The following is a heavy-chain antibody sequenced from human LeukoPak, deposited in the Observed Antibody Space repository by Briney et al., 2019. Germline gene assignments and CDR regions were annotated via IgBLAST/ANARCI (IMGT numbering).Heavy chain of an antibody. CDR1: GGSFSGYY. CDR2: INHSGST. Sequence: SETPSLTCAVYGGSFSGYYWSWIRQPPGKGLEWIGEINHSGSTNYNPSLKSRVTISVDTSKNQFSLKLSSVTAADTAVYYCARPARRSSGWYYDYWGQGTLVTVSS. CDR3: ARPARRSSGWYYDY. J-gene: IGHJ4*02. D-gene: IGHD6-19*01. V-gene: IGHV4-34*01.